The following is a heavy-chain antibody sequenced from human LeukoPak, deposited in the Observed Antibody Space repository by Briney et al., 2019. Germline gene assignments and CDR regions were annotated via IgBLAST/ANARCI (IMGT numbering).Heavy chain of an antibody. D-gene: IGHD2-15*01. V-gene: IGHV1-69*05. J-gene: IGHJ4*02. CDR3: ARVSLKGSTEYDY. CDR2: IIPIFGTA. Sequence: ASVKVSCKASGGTFSSYAISWVRRAPGRGLEWMGGIIPIFGTANYAQKFQGRVTITTDESTSTAYMELSSLRSEDTAVYYCARVSLKGSTEYDYWGQGTLVTVSS. CDR1: GGTFSSYA.